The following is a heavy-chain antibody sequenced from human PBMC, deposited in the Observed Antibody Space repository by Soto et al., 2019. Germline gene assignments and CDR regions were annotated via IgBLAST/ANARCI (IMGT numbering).Heavy chain of an antibody. CDR2: INAGNGNT. D-gene: IGHD5-18*01. Sequence: ASVKVSCKASGYTFTSYAMHWVRQAPGQRLEWMGWINAGNGNTKYSQKFQGRVTITRDTSASTAYMELSSPRSEDTAVYYCARDVDTAMTDYWGQGTLVTVSS. CDR3: ARDVDTAMTDY. CDR1: GYTFTSYA. J-gene: IGHJ4*02. V-gene: IGHV1-3*01.